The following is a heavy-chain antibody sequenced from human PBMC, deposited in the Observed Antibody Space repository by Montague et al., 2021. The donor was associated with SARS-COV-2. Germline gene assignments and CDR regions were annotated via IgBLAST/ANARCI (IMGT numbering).Heavy chain of an antibody. CDR3: ARDSIAAAGTDY. V-gene: IGHV4-34*01. CDR2: INHSGST. CDR1: GGSFSGYY. J-gene: IGHJ4*02. Sequence: SETLSLTCAVSGGSFSGYYWSWIRQPPGKGLEWIGEINHSGSTNYNPSLMSRVTISVDTSKNQFSLKLSSVTAADTAVYYCARDSIAAAGTDYWGQGTLVTVSS. D-gene: IGHD6-13*01.